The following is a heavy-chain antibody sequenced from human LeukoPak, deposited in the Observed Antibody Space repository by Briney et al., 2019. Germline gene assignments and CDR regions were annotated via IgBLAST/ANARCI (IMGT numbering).Heavy chain of an antibody. CDR3: ANSLGYYFDY. CDR1: GYTFTSYY. V-gene: IGHV1-46*01. CDR2: INPSGGST. Sequence: ASVKVSCKASGYTFTSYYMHWVRQAPGQGLEWMGIINPSGGSTTYAQYFQGRVTMTRDTSTSTVCMELSSLGSEDTAVYYCANSLGYYFDYWGQGTLVTVSS. D-gene: IGHD5-18*01. J-gene: IGHJ4*02.